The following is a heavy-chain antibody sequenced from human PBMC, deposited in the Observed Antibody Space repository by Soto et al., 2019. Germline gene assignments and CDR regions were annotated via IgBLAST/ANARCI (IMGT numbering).Heavy chain of an antibody. Sequence: QVQLVQSGAEVKKPGASVKVSCKASGYTFTGYYMHWVRQAPGQGLEWMGWINPNSGGTNYAQKFQGRVTMTRDTSISTAYMELSRLRSDDTAVYYCARDGTHGDIVAKYNFDYWGQGTLVTVSS. J-gene: IGHJ4*02. CDR1: GYTFTGYY. CDR2: INPNSGGT. D-gene: IGHD5-12*01. CDR3: ARDGTHGDIVAKYNFDY. V-gene: IGHV1-2*02.